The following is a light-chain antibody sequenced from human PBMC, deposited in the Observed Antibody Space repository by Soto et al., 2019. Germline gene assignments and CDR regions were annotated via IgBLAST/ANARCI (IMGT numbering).Light chain of an antibody. V-gene: IGKV3-20*01. CDR2: GAS. Sequence: ENVLTQSPGTLSLSPGERATLSCRASQSVSSSYLAWYQQKPGQAPRLLIYGASSRATGLPDRFSGSGSGTDFTLTISRLEPEDFAVYYCQQYAGSPPWTFGQGTKVEIK. J-gene: IGKJ1*01. CDR3: QQYAGSPPWT. CDR1: QSVSSSY.